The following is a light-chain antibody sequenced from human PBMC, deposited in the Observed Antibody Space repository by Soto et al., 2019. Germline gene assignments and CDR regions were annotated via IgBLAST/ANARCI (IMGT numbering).Light chain of an antibody. Sequence: QSVLTHPDSVSGSPGHSIPLSCPATSSHVGSYNVVSWYQQHPGKAPKLMFSEGSKRPSEHSNRYSGSTSVNTASLTISGLHTEDEADYFFCSYAAISIRSVVGTGTKVTV. J-gene: IGLJ1*01. V-gene: IGLV2-23*01. CDR1: SSHVGSYNV. CDR3: CSYAAISIRSV. CDR2: EGS.